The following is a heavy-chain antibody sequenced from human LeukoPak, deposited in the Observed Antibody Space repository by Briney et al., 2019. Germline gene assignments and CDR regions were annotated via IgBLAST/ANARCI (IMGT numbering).Heavy chain of an antibody. CDR3: AKASSNDAFDI. J-gene: IGHJ3*02. V-gene: IGHV3-53*05. CDR2: IYSGGST. CDR1: GFTVSSNY. D-gene: IGHD2-2*01. Sequence: GGSLRLSCAASGFTVSSNYMSWVRQAPGKGLEGVSVIYSGGSTYYADSVKGRFTISRDNAKNSLYLQMNSLRAEDMALYYCAKASSNDAFDIWGQGTMVTVSS.